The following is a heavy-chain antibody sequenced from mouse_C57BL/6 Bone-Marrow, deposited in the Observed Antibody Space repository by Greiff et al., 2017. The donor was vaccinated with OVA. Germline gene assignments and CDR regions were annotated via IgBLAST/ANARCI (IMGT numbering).Heavy chain of an antibody. J-gene: IGHJ4*01. V-gene: IGHV1-64*01. CDR1: GYTFTSYW. Sequence: QVQLQQPGAELVKPGASVKLSCKASGYTFTSYWMHWVKQRPGQGLEWIGEIYPRSGNTYYNEKFKGKATLTADKSSSTAYMELRSLTSEDSAVYFCARGRPHYYAMDYWGQGTSVTVSS. CDR2: IYPRSGNT. CDR3: ARGRPHYYAMDY.